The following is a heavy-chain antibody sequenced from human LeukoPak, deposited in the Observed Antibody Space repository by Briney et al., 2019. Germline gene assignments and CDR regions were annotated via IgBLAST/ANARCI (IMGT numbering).Heavy chain of an antibody. CDR3: ARVGYYGSGSYYNYYYYMDV. D-gene: IGHD3-10*01. CDR2: IYYSGST. V-gene: IGHV4-61*08. J-gene: IGHJ6*03. CDR1: GGSISSGGYY. Sequence: PSETLSLTCAVSGGSISSGGYYWSWIRQPPGKGLEWIGYIYYSGSTNYNPSLKSRVTISVDTSKNQFSLKLSSVTAADTAVYYCARVGYYGSGSYYNYYYYMDVWGKGTTVTISS.